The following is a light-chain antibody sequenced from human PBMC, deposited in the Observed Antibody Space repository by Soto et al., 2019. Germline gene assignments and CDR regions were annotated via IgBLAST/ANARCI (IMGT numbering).Light chain of an antibody. V-gene: IGKV3-15*01. CDR2: GAS. Sequence: EIVMTQSPATLSVSPGERATLSCRASQSVSTNLAWHQQKPGQAPRLLIYGASTRASGIPARFSGSGSGTEFTLTISSLQSEDFAVYYCQQSQRAGLTFGGGTKVEIK. CDR3: QQSQRAGLT. J-gene: IGKJ4*01. CDR1: QSVSTN.